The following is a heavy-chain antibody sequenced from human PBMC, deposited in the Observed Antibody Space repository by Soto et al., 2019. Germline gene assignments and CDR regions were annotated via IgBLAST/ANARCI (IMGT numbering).Heavy chain of an antibody. CDR1: GFTFNKYS. Sequence: GGSLRLSCAASGFTFNKYSMNWVRQAPGKGLEWVSSITSKTGDQYYADSVKGRFIISRDNTKNSLSLQVTSLRDEDTAVYYCARDLMPNDRGLGDLAYWGQGTLVTVSS. D-gene: IGHD3-22*01. V-gene: IGHV3-21*06. CDR2: ITSKTGDQ. CDR3: ARDLMPNDRGLGDLAY. J-gene: IGHJ4*02.